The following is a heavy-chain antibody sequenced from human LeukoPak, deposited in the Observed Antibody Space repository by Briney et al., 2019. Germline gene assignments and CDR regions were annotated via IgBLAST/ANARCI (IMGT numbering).Heavy chain of an antibody. Sequence: PSETLSLTCTVSGGSISSSSYYWGWIRQPPGKGLEWIGSIYYSGSTYYNPSLKSRVTISVDTSKNQFSLKLSSVTAADTAVYYCAREYYYASGSYLYWGQGTLVTVPS. V-gene: IGHV4-39*02. CDR2: IYYSGST. J-gene: IGHJ4*02. D-gene: IGHD3-10*01. CDR3: AREYYYASGSYLY. CDR1: GGSISSSSYY.